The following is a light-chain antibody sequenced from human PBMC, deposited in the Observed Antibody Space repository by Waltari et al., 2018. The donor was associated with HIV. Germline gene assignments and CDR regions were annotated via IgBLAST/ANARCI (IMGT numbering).Light chain of an antibody. CDR3: ASWDDRVNGV. V-gene: IGLV1-44*01. Sequence: VLAQPPSPSGPPGQRLTLAGSGRVPHLALNPLSWYQQYPGTAPKLIIYNNDQRPSGVPDRFSASKSGSSASLAISGLQSDDEAYYYCASWDDRVNGVFGGGTRLAVL. J-gene: IGLJ3*02. CDR2: NND. CDR1: VPHLALNP.